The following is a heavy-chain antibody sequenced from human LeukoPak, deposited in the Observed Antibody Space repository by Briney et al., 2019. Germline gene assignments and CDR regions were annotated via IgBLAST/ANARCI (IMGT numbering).Heavy chain of an antibody. CDR1: GYTFTSYG. CDR2: ISAYNGNT. D-gene: IGHD2-15*01. Sequence: ASVKVSCKASGYTFTSYGISWVRQAPGQGLEWMGWISAYNGNTNYAQKLQGRVTMTTDTSTSTAYMELRSLRSDDTAVYYCARDYQIPGYCSGGSCFPADYWGQGTLVTVSS. V-gene: IGHV1-18*04. J-gene: IGHJ4*02. CDR3: ARDYQIPGYCSGGSCFPADY.